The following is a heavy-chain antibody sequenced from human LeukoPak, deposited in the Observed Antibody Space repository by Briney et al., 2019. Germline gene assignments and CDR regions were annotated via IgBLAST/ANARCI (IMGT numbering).Heavy chain of an antibody. D-gene: IGHD7-27*01. CDR2: INHSGST. V-gene: IGHV4-34*01. J-gene: IGHJ4*02. Sequence: SETLSLTCAVYGGSFSGYYWSWIRQPPGKGLEWIGEINHSGSTNYNPSLKSRVTISVDTSKNQFSLKLSSVTAADTAVYYCARGFELTGDQPHVYYFDYWGQGTLVTVSS. CDR1: GGSFSGYY. CDR3: ARGFELTGDQPHVYYFDY.